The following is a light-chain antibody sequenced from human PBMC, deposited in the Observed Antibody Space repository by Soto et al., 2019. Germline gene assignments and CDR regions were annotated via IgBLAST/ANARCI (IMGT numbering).Light chain of an antibody. CDR2: GAS. CDR3: QQYGVSPRT. J-gene: IGKJ1*01. CDR1: QSVGSN. Sequence: EIVMTQSPDTLSVSPGETATLSCRASQSVGSNLAWYQQKPGQAPRLLIYGASTRATGIPDRFSGGGSGTDFTLTISRLEPEDFAVYYCQQYGVSPRTFGQGTKVDIK. V-gene: IGKV3-20*01.